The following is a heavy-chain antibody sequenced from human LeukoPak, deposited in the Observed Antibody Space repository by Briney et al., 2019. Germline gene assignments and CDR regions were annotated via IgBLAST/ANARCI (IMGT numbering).Heavy chain of an antibody. V-gene: IGHV3-43*02. Sequence: QPGGSLRLSCAASGFTFDDFAMHWVRQAPGKGLECVSLISGDGGSTYHADSVKGRFSISRDNSKNSLYLQMNSLRVEDTALYYCAKDNWVATRGRYGFDSWGQGTLVTVSS. CDR2: ISGDGGST. J-gene: IGHJ4*02. CDR1: GFTFDDFA. CDR3: AKDNWVATRGRYGFDS. D-gene: IGHD5-12*01.